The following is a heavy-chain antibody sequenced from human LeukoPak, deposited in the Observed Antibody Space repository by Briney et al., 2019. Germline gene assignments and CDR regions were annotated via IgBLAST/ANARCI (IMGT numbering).Heavy chain of an antibody. D-gene: IGHD6-6*01. Sequence: PSETLSLTCTVSGGSISSSSYYWGWIRQPPGKGLECIGSIYYSGSTYYNPSLKSRVTISVDTSKNQFSLKLSSVTAADTAVYYCARGRGAARPHNYMDVWGKGTTVTVSS. V-gene: IGHV4-39*07. CDR3: ARGRGAARPHNYMDV. CDR1: GGSISSSSYY. CDR2: IYYSGST. J-gene: IGHJ6*03.